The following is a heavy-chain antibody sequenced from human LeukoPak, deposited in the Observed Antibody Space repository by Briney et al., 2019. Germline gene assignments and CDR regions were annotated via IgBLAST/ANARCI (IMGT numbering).Heavy chain of an antibody. CDR1: GFTFSTYA. CDR2: ISSTGTYI. J-gene: IGHJ4*02. D-gene: IGHD3-10*01. V-gene: IGHV3-21*04. CDR3: ARGRFGDPLNY. Sequence: GSLRLSCAASGFTFSTYAMNWIRQAPGKGLEWVSSISSTGTYIYYADSVKGRFTISKDNSKNTVDLLMHSVTAEDTALYYCARGRFGDPLNYWGQGTLVTVSS.